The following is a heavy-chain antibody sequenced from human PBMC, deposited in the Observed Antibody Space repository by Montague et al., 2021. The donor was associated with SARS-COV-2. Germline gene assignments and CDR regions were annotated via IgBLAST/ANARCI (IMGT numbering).Heavy chain of an antibody. CDR2: IYYSGGI. CDR1: GFSLSTKGMC. D-gene: IGHD3-10*01. V-gene: IGHV4-61*08. J-gene: IGHJ5*02. Sequence: LVKPTQTLTLTCSFSGFSLSTKGMCVNWIRQPPGKGLEWLAHIYYSGGINSNASLKSRVSMSVDTSKNQFSLKLTSVTAADTAVYYCARAVSVRRAVNWFDPWGQGTLVTVSS. CDR3: ARAVSVRRAVNWFDP.